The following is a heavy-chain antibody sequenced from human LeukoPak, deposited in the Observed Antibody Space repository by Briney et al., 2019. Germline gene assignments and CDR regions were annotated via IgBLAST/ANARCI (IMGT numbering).Heavy chain of an antibody. J-gene: IGHJ4*02. CDR2: IYYSRST. CDR3: ATATKNIVGAISDY. D-gene: IGHD1-26*01. V-gene: IGHV4-59*01. CDR1: GGSISSYY. Sequence: PSETLSLTCTVSGGSISSYYWSWIRQPPGKGLEWIGYIYYSRSTNYNPSLKSRVTISVDTSKNQFSLKLSSVTAADTAVYYCATATKNIVGAISDYWGQGTLVTVSS.